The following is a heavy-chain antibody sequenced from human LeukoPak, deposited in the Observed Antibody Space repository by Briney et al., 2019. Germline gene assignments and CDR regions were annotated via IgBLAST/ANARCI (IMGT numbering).Heavy chain of an antibody. J-gene: IGHJ4*02. Sequence: SETLSLTCTVSGGSISSYYWSWIRQPPGKGLEWIGYIYYSGGTNYNPSLKSRVTISVDTSKNQFSLKLSSVTAADTAVYYCARAGRGGAKSPDYWGQGTLVTVSS. D-gene: IGHD1-26*01. CDR2: IYYSGGT. V-gene: IGHV4-59*01. CDR1: GGSISSYY. CDR3: ARAGRGGAKSPDY.